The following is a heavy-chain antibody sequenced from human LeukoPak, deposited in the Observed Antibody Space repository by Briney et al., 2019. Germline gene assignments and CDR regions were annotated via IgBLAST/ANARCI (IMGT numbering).Heavy chain of an antibody. J-gene: IGHJ4*02. CDR2: MNPNSGNT. D-gene: IGHD3-16*01. CDR1: GYTFTSYD. Sequence: ASVKVSCKASGYTFTSYDINWVRQATGQGLEWMGWMNPNSGNTGYAQKFQGRVTMTRNTSISTAYMELSSLRAEDTALYYCAKETPWGAFDYWGQGTLVTVSS. V-gene: IGHV1-8*01. CDR3: AKETPWGAFDY.